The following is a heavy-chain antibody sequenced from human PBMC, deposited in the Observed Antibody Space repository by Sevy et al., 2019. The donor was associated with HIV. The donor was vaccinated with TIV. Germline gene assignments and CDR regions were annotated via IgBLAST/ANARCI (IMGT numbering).Heavy chain of an antibody. CDR3: AKSGLVGATMRGAFDI. J-gene: IGHJ3*02. V-gene: IGHV3-23*01. CDR2: ISGSGGST. D-gene: IGHD1-26*01. Sequence: GGSLRLSCAASGFTFSSYAMSWVRQAPGKGLEWVSAISGSGGSTYYADSVKGRFTISRDNSKNTLYLRMNSLRAEDTAVYYCAKSGLVGATMRGAFDIWGQGTMVTVSS. CDR1: GFTFSSYA.